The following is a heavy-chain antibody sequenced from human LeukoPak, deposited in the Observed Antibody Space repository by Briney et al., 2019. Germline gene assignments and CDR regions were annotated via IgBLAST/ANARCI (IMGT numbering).Heavy chain of an antibody. CDR3: ARGSSSWYRGFDY. CDR1: GGSISSGDYY. Sequence: PSETLSLTCTVSGGSISSGDYYWSWIRQPPGKGLEWIGYIYYSGCTYYNPSLKSRVTISVDTSKNQFSLKLSSVTAADTAVYYCARGSSSWYRGFDYWGQGTLVTVSS. CDR2: IYYSGCT. D-gene: IGHD6-13*01. J-gene: IGHJ4*02. V-gene: IGHV4-30-4*08.